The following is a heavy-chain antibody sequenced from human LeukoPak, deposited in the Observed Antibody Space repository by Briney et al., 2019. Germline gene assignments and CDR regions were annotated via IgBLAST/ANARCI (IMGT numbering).Heavy chain of an antibody. J-gene: IGHJ6*03. D-gene: IGHD2-2*01. CDR3: ARLHYCSSTSSYRWGYYYYYYMDV. Sequence: PSETLSLTCAVYGGSFSGYYWSWLRQPPGKGLEWIGEINHSGSTNYNPSLKSRVTISVDTSKNQFSLKLSSVTAADTAVYYCARLHYCSSTSSYRWGYYYYYYMDVWGKGTTVTVSS. V-gene: IGHV4-34*01. CDR2: INHSGST. CDR1: GGSFSGYY.